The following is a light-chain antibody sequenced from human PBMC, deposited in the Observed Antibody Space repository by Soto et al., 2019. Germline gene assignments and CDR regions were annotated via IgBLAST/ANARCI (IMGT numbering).Light chain of an antibody. J-gene: IGKJ5*01. CDR2: DTS. V-gene: IGKV3-15*01. Sequence: ETVMMQSPATLSVSPEERAILSCRASHSVGSTLAWYQQKPGQAPRLLMFDTSTRATGIPARFSGSGSGTDFTLTISRLEPEDFAVYYCHQYNNWPPITFGQGTRLEIK. CDR1: HSVGST. CDR3: HQYNNWPPIT.